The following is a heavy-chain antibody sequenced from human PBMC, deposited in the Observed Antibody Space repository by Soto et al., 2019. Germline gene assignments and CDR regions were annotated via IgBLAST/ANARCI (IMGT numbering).Heavy chain of an antibody. V-gene: IGHV3-21*01. CDR1: GFIFSRYS. Sequence: TGGSLRLSCAVSGFIFSRYSMNWVRQAPGKGLEWVSSIGTSGSYIYDTDSVKGRFTISRDNTKDSLYLQMNSLRAEDTAIYYCARGSAFIGLDYWGQGSLVTVSS. J-gene: IGHJ4*02. CDR2: IGTSGSYI. D-gene: IGHD1-26*01. CDR3: ARGSAFIGLDY.